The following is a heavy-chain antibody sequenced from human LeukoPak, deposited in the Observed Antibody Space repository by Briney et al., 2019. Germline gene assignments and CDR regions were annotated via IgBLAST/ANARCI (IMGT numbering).Heavy chain of an antibody. V-gene: IGHV4-34*01. CDR2: INHSGST. D-gene: IGHD2-2*01. J-gene: IGHJ4*02. CDR1: GGSFSGYY. Sequence: ETLSLTCAVYGGSFSGYYWSWIRQPPGKGREWIGEINHSGSTNSNPSLKRRVTISVDTSTNHFSLKLSSVTAADTAVYYCARGQYCSSTSCYAYFDYWGQGTLVTVSS. CDR3: ARGQYCSSTSCYAYFDY.